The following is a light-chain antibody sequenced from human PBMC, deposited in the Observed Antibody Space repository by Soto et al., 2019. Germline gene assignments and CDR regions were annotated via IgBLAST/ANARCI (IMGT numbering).Light chain of an antibody. J-gene: IGKJ1*01. Sequence: EIQMTQSPSTLSASVRDRVTITCRASQSISSWLAWYQQKPGKAPKLLIYKASSLESGVPSRFSGSGSGTEFTLTISSLQPDDFATYYCQQYNSYPWTFGQGTKVDIK. CDR2: KAS. CDR3: QQYNSYPWT. V-gene: IGKV1-5*03. CDR1: QSISSW.